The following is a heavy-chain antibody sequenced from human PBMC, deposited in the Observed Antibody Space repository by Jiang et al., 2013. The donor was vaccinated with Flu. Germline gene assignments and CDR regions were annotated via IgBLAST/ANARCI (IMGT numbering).Heavy chain of an antibody. V-gene: IGHV1-3*01. CDR2: INSGNGNT. J-gene: IGHJ4*02. Sequence: GFTFRTSAFHWVRQAPGQSFEWMGWINSGNGNTRYSQKFQGRVTITRDTSANTVYMEMSGLRSEDTAVYFCARVGVSFESDFWGQGTLVTVSS. CDR1: GFTFRTSA. D-gene: IGHD2-15*01. CDR3: ARVGVSFESDF.